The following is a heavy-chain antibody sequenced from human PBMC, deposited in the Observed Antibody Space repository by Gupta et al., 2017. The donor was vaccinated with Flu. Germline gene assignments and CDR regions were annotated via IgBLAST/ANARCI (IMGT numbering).Heavy chain of an antibody. D-gene: IGHD6-6*01. CDR1: GFIFIRYG. V-gene: IGHV3-33*01. CDR2: IWFDGSNK. J-gene: IGHJ4*02. Sequence: QVQLAESGGGVGQRGRSLRRSCAASGFIFIRYGMHWVRQAPGKGLEWVSVIWFDGSNKYYADSVKGRFTISRDDSKNTLYLQMDSLRAEDTAIYYCARGYRTSWGVFDYWGQGTLVTVSS. CDR3: ARGYRTSWGVFDY.